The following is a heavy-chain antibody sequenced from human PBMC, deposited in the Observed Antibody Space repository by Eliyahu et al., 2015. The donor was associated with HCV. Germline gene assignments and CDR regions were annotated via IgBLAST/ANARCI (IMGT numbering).Heavy chain of an antibody. D-gene: IGHD2-2*01. J-gene: IGHJ6*02. CDR2: IGTAGDP. CDR1: GFPFRXYD. CDR3: SRASGSTRGYSYYGLDV. V-gene: IGHV3-13*05. Sequence: EEQLVASGGGLVQPGGSLRLSCAASGFPFRXYDMHWVRQVTGKGLEWLSAIGTAGDPFYADSVKGRFTISRENAKDSFFLEMNSLAVEDTAVYYCSRASGSTRGYSYYGLDVWGQGTTVTVSS.